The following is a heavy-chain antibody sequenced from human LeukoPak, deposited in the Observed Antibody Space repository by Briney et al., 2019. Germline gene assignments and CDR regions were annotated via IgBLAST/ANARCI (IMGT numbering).Heavy chain of an antibody. Sequence: SETLSLTCTVSGYSISSGYYWGGSREPAGEGLGGIGSSYDSGSTYYNQSLKSRVTISGDTSKNQFSLKLSSVTAADTAVYYCARDPAAAGARSFDYWGQGTLVTVSS. D-gene: IGHD6-13*01. CDR2: SYDSGST. V-gene: IGHV4-38-2*02. CDR3: ARDPAAAGARSFDY. J-gene: IGHJ4*02. CDR1: GYSISSGYY.